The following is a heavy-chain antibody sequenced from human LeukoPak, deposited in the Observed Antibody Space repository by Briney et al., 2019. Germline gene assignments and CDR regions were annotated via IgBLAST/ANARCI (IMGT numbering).Heavy chain of an antibody. CDR1: GFTVSSDY. CDR3: ARADKDGYGFFGFDY. D-gene: IGHD5-18*01. V-gene: IGHV3-20*04. Sequence: GGSLRLSCAASGFTVSSDYMSWVHQAPGKGLEWVSGINWNGGSIGYADSVKGRFTISRDNAKNSLYLQINSLRAEDTALYYCARADKDGYGFFGFDYWGQGTLVTVSS. J-gene: IGHJ4*02. CDR2: INWNGGSI.